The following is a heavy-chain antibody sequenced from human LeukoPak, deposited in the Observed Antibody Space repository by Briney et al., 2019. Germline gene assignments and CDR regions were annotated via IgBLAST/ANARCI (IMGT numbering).Heavy chain of an antibody. CDR2: ISGSGGST. D-gene: IGHD1-26*01. CDR1: GFTFNSYA. V-gene: IGHV3-23*01. J-gene: IGHJ3*02. Sequence: GGSLRLSCAASGFTFNSYAMSWVRQAPGKGLEWVSAISGSGGSTYYADSVKGRFTISRDNSKNTLYLQMNSLRAEDTAVYYCAKDWGWLVGATGEGAFDIWGQGTMVTVSS. CDR3: AKDWGWLVGATGEGAFDI.